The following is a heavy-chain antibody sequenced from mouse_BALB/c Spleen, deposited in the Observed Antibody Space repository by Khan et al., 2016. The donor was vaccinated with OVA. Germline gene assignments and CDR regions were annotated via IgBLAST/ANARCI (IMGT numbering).Heavy chain of an antibody. Sequence: QVQLQQSGAELVRPGASVKLSCKTSGYIFTSYWIHWVKQRSGQGLEWIARIYPGTDNTYYNEKLKDKATLTADKSSSPAYMQLSSLKSEDAAGYFCAREEALYYFDYWGQGTTLTVSS. CDR2: IYPGTDNT. V-gene: IGHV1S132*01. CDR1: GYIFTSYW. J-gene: IGHJ2*01. CDR3: AREEALYYFDY. D-gene: IGHD3-2*02.